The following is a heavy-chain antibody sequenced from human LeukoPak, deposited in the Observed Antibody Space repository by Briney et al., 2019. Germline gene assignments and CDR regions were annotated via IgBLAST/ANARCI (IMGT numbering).Heavy chain of an antibody. V-gene: IGHV4-59*12. J-gene: IGHJ4*02. CDR3: ARVRGYDWPDY. CDR2: IYYSGST. D-gene: IGHD5-12*01. Sequence: SETPSLTCTVSGGSISSYYWSWIRQPPGKGLEWIGYIYYSGSTYYNPSLKSRVTISVDTSKNQFSLKLSSVTAADTAVYYCARVRGYDWPDYWGQGTLVTVSS. CDR1: GGSISSYY.